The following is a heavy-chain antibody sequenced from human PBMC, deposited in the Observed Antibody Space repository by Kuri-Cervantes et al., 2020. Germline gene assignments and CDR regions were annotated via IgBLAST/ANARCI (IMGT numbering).Heavy chain of an antibody. CDR3: ARVPQPYGDYFFGWFDP. D-gene: IGHD4-17*01. Sequence: SVKVSCKASGGTFSSYAISWVRQAPGQGLGWMGGIIPIFGTANYAQKFQGRVTITADESTSTAYMELSSLRSEDTAVYYCARVPQPYGDYFFGWFDPWGQGTLVTVSS. CDR2: IIPIFGTA. V-gene: IGHV1-69*13. CDR1: GGTFSSYA. J-gene: IGHJ5*02.